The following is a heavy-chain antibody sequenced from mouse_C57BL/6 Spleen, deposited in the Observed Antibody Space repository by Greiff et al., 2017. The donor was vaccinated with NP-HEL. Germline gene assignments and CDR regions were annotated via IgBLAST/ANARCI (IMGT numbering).Heavy chain of an antibody. J-gene: IGHJ2*01. CDR3: ARSFITTVVAPYFDY. CDR2: IHPNSGST. CDR1: GYTFTSYW. V-gene: IGHV1-64*01. Sequence: QVQLQQPGAELVKPGASVKLSCTASGYTFTSYWMHWVKQRPGQGLEWIGMIHPNSGSTNYNEKFKSKATLTVDKSSSTAYLQLSSLTSEDYAVDYCARSFITTVVAPYFDYWGQGTTLTVSS. D-gene: IGHD1-1*01.